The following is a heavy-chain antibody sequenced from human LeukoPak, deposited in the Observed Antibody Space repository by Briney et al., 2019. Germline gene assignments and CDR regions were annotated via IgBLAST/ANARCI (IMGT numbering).Heavy chain of an antibody. Sequence: ASVKVSCKASGYTFTGYYMHWVRQAPGQGLEWMGGIIPIFGTANYAQKFQGRVTMTRDMATSTVYMELNSLRSEDTAVYYCARERYSSSQGFDYWGQGTLVTVSS. J-gene: IGHJ4*02. D-gene: IGHD6-6*01. V-gene: IGHV1-46*01. CDR3: ARERYSSSQGFDY. CDR2: IIPIFGTA. CDR1: GYTFTGYY.